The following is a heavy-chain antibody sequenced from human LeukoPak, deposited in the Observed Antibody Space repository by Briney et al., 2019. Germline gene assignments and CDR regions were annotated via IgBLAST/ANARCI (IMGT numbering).Heavy chain of an antibody. D-gene: IGHD2-2*01. CDR3: ARTQYCSSTSCPHGLDY. Sequence: SQTLSLTCAVSGGSISSGGFSWSWIRQPPGKGLEYIGYLYQGGSTYYNPSLRSRVTISGDRSKNHFFLNLTSVTAADTAVYYCARTQYCSSTSCPHGLDYWGQGTLVTVSS. V-gene: IGHV4-30-2*01. J-gene: IGHJ4*02. CDR2: LYQGGST. CDR1: GGSISSGGFS.